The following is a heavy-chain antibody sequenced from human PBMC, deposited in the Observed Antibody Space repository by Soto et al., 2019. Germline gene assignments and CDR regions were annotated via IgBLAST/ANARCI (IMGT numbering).Heavy chain of an antibody. J-gene: IGHJ4*02. CDR2: ISAYNGDT. V-gene: IGHV1-18*01. D-gene: IGHD4-17*01. Sequence: QVQLVQSGIEVEKPGASVKVSCKASGYTFTNYGISWVRQAPGQGLEWMGWISAYNGDTNYAQKFQGRVTMTTDTXXSTAYMELRSLRSDDTAVYYCARDVPTVTTGGPDYWGQGTLVTVSS. CDR3: ARDVPTVTTGGPDY. CDR1: GYTFTNYG.